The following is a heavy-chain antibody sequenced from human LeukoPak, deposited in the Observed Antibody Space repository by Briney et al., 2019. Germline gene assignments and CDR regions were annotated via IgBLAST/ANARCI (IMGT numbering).Heavy chain of an antibody. J-gene: IGHJ6*02. CDR1: GYTFTGHY. CDR2: INPNSGGT. Sequence: ASVKVSCKASGYTFTGHYMHWVRQAPGQGLEWMGWINPNSGGTNYAQKFQGRVTMTRDTSISTAYMELSRLRSDDTAVYYCARAKRTTIGDYYYYYGMDVWGQGTTVTVSS. V-gene: IGHV1-2*02. D-gene: IGHD3-16*01. CDR3: ARAKRTTIGDYYYYYGMDV.